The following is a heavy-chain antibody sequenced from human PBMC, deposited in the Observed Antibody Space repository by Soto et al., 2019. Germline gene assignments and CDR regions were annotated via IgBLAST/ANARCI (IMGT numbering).Heavy chain of an antibody. CDR1: GGTFSSYA. CDR3: AREGSTGIAVAGTDETYYYYGMDV. J-gene: IGHJ6*02. V-gene: IGHV1-69*13. CDR2: IIPTFGTA. D-gene: IGHD6-19*01. Sequence: ASVKVSCKASGGTFSSYAISWVRQAPGQGLEWMGGIIPTFGTANYAQKFQGRVTITADESTSTAYMELSSLRSEDTALYYCAREGSTGIAVAGTDETYYYYGMDVWGQGTTVTVSS.